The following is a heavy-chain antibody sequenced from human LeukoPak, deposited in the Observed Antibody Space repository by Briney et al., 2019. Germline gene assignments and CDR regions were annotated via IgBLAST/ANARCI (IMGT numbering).Heavy chain of an antibody. Sequence: SETLSLTCTVSGGSISSYYWGWIRQPPGKGLEWIGSIYYSGSTYYNPSLKSRVTMSVGTSKNQFSLKLSSVTAADTAVYYCARHAGGIAAAGTRPFDYWGQGTLVTVSS. V-gene: IGHV4-39*01. D-gene: IGHD6-13*01. CDR3: ARHAGGIAAAGTRPFDY. CDR2: IYYSGST. CDR1: GGSISSYY. J-gene: IGHJ4*02.